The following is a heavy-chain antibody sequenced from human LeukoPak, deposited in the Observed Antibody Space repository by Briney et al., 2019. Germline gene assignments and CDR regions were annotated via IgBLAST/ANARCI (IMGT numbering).Heavy chain of an antibody. Sequence: ASVKVSCKASGYTFTSYGISWVRQAPGQGLEWMGWISAYNGNTNYAQKLQGRVTMTTDTSTSTAYMELRSLRSDDTAVYYCARDLEGEYSSSHRFDPWGQGTLVTVSS. J-gene: IGHJ5*02. CDR1: GYTFTSYG. D-gene: IGHD6-6*01. V-gene: IGHV1-18*01. CDR3: ARDLEGEYSSSHRFDP. CDR2: ISAYNGNT.